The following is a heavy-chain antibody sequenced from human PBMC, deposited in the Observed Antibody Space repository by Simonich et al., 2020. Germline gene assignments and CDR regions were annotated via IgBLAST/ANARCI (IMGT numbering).Heavy chain of an antibody. V-gene: IGHV4-34*01. CDR3: ARCGLVNYDILTGYHNWFDP. CDR2: INHSGST. Sequence: QVQLQQWGAGLLKPSETLSLTCAVYGGSFSGYYWSWTRQPPGKGLGWSGEINHSGSTNYNPSLNGRVNISVDTSKTQFALKLRSVTAADTAVYYCARCGLVNYDILTGYHNWFDPWGQGTLVTVSS. J-gene: IGHJ5*02. D-gene: IGHD3-9*01. CDR1: GGSFSGYY.